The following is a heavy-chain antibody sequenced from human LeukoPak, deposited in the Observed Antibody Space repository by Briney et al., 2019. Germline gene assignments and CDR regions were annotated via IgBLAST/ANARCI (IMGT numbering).Heavy chain of an antibody. D-gene: IGHD3-22*01. J-gene: IGHJ3*02. V-gene: IGHV4-59*07. CDR3: ARGGLENGYHSNDGFDI. Sequence: PSDTLSLTCTVSGGSISSYYWSWIRQPPGKGLEWIGYIYYSGSTNYNPSLKSRVTMSVDTSRNQFSLKLSSVTAADTAVYYCARGGLENGYHSNDGFDIWGQGTMVTVSS. CDR1: GGSISSYY. CDR2: IYYSGST.